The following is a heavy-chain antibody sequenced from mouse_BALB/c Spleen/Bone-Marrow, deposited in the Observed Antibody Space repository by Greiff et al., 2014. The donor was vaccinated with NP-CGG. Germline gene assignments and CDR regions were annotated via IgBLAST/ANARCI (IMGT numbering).Heavy chain of an antibody. CDR1: GYTFTSYW. Sequence: QVQLQQSGAELVKPGASVKLSCKASGYTFTSYWMHWVKQRPGQGLEWIGVINPSNGRTNYNEKFKSKATLTVVKSSSTAYMQLSSLNSEESAVYYCARFTMNATDYAMDYWGQGTSVTVSS. D-gene: IGHD2-4*01. CDR2: INPSNGRT. CDR3: ARFTMNATDYAMDY. V-gene: IGHV1S81*02. J-gene: IGHJ4*01.